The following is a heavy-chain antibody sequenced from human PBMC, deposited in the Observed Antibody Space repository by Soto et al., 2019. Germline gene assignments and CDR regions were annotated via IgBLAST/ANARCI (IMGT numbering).Heavy chain of an antibody. CDR2: IYSGGST. J-gene: IGHJ3*02. CDR1: GFTVSSNY. V-gene: IGHV3-53*04. Sequence: EVQLVESGGGLVQPGGSLRLSCAASGFTVSSNYMSWVRQAPGKGLEWVSVIYSGGSTYYADSVKGRFTISRHNSKNTLCLQLNSLRAEDTAVYYCARAVGYWSSTSCPGAFDIWGQGTMVTVSS. CDR3: ARAVGYWSSTSCPGAFDI. D-gene: IGHD2-2*01.